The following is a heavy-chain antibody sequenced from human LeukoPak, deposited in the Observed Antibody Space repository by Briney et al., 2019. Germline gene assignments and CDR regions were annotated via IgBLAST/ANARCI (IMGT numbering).Heavy chain of an antibody. J-gene: IGHJ4*02. CDR3: AKDQKWGPADYYFDS. CDR1: GFAFSSYG. Sequence: PGRSLRLSCAASGFAFSSYGMHWVRRAPGKGLEWVAVISYDGSNKYYADSVKGRFTISRDNSKNTLYLQMNSLRAEDTAVYYCAKDQKWGPADYYFDSWGQGTLVTVSS. D-gene: IGHD2-2*01. CDR2: ISYDGSNK. V-gene: IGHV3-30*18.